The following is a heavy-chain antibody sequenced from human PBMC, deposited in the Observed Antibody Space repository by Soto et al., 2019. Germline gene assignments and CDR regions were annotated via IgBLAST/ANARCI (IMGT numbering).Heavy chain of an antibody. V-gene: IGHV3-15*05. CDR3: TTIIPKGKWELGP. D-gene: IGHD1-26*01. CDR2: IKSKTDGATT. J-gene: IGHJ5*02. Sequence: GGSLRLSCAASGFSFTNAWMSWVRQAPGKGLEWIGRIKSKTDGATTDYAGPVKGRFTISRDDSKKTLFVQMNGLKTEDTAVYYCTTIIPKGKWELGPWGQGPLVTVYS. CDR1: GFSFTNAW.